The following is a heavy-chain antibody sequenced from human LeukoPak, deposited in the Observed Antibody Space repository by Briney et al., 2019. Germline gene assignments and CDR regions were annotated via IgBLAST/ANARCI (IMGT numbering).Heavy chain of an antibody. Sequence: ASVKVSCKASGYTFTSYYMHWVRQAPGQGLEWMGIINPSGGSTSYAQKFQGRVTMTRDTSTSTAYMELSSLRSEDTAVYYCVRSGDCSGGSCYFNWFDPWGQGTLVTVS. J-gene: IGHJ5*02. D-gene: IGHD2-15*01. CDR3: VRSGDCSGGSCYFNWFDP. CDR1: GYTFTSYY. CDR2: INPSGGST. V-gene: IGHV1-46*01.